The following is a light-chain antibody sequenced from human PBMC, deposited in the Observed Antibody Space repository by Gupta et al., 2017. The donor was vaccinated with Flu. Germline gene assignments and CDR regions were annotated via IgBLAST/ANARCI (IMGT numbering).Light chain of an antibody. Sequence: QSAPTQPRSVSGSPGQFVTISCTGTSNDVGGSNRVSWYQQRPGKTPKLILYDVTERPSGVPDRFSGSKSGNTTSLTISGIQADDEADYYCSSHAGRVTWVFGTGTTVTVL. CDR2: DVT. V-gene: IGLV2-11*01. CDR3: SSHAGRVTWV. J-gene: IGLJ1*01. CDR1: SNDVGGSNR.